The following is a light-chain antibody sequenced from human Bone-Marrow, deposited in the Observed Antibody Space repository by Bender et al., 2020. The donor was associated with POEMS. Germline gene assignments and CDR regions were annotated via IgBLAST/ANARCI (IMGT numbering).Light chain of an antibody. J-gene: IGLJ3*02. V-gene: IGLV2-23*02. Sequence: QSALTQPASVPGSPGQSITISCTGASSDVGAYNLVSWYQQHPGKAPKLLIYEVRKRPSGVSNRFSGSKSDNTASLTISGLQAEDEADFYCCSYADNSVWVFGGGTKLTVL. CDR3: CSYADNSVWV. CDR1: SSDVGAYNL. CDR2: EVR.